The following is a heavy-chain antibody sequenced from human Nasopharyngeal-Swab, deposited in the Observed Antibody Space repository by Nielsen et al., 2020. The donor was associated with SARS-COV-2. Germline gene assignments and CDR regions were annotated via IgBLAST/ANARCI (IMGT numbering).Heavy chain of an antibody. J-gene: IGHJ6*02. CDR2: INTNAGTA. CDR3: ARDTWDV. Sequence: VKVSCKASGYTFSKYAINWVRQAPGQGLEWMGWINTNAGTATYVQGFTGRFVFSLDTSVSTAYLQIDSLRTEDSAVFYCARDTWDVWGQGTTVTVSS. CDR1: GYTFSKYA. V-gene: IGHV7-4-1*01. D-gene: IGHD2/OR15-2a*01.